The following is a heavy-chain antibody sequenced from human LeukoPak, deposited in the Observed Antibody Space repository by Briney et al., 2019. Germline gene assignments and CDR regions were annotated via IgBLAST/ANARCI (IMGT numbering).Heavy chain of an antibody. J-gene: IGHJ4*02. CDR3: VKGICGSSVTNGYFDY. CDR2: ISSNGGNT. D-gene: IGHD6-25*01. CDR1: EFAVSNYA. V-gene: IGHV3-64D*06. Sequence: GGSLRLSCSASEFAVSNYAMHWVRQAPGKGLEYVSSISSNGGNTYYADSVKGRFTISRDNSTDTLYLEMSSLRGQDTALYYCVKGICGSSVTNGYFDYWGQGTLVTVSS.